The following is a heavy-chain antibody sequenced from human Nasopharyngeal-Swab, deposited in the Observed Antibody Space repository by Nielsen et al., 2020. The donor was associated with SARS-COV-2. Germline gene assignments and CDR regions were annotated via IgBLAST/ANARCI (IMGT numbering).Heavy chain of an antibody. D-gene: IGHD3-16*02. J-gene: IGHJ4*02. Sequence: WVRQAPGQGLEWMGRINPNSGGTNYAQKFRGRVTMTRDTSISTAYMELSRLRSDDTAVYYCARESPHDYVWGSYRYALSFDYWGQGTLVTV. V-gene: IGHV1-2*06. CDR3: ARESPHDYVWGSYRYALSFDY. CDR2: INPNSGGT.